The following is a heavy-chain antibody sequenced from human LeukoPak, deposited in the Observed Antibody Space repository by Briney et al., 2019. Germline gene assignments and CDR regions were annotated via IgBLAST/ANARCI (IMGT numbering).Heavy chain of an antibody. Sequence: GGTLRLSCAASGFTFSKYWMLWVRQAPGKGLEIVSRINTDGTVTTYADSVKGRFTVSRDNADNTMFLQMNSVRDEDTAVYYCATKQWLAPPPDSWGQGTPVTVSS. CDR3: ATKQWLAPPPDS. CDR2: INTDGTVT. J-gene: IGHJ4*02. V-gene: IGHV3-74*01. D-gene: IGHD6-19*01. CDR1: GFTFSKYW.